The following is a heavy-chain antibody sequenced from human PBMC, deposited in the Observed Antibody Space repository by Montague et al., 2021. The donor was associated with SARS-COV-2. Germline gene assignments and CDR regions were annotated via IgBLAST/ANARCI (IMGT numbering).Heavy chain of an antibody. CDR2: INWNGGST. J-gene: IGHJ3*02. D-gene: IGHD3-10*01. CDR3: SRDLEWFGEVVDAFDI. Sequence: LSCAASGFTFGDYGMSWGGQAPGRGREWAAGINWNGGSTGYAHHVMGRFTISRDNAKNYLYLQMNGLRAEDTALYYCSRDLEWFGEVVDAFDIWGQGTMVTVSS. V-gene: IGHV3-20*04. CDR1: GFTFGDYG.